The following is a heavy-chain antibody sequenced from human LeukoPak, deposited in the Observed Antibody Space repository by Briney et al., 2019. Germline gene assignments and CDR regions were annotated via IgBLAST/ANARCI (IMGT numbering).Heavy chain of an antibody. CDR2: IRSDGSNK. V-gene: IGHV3-30*02. J-gene: IGHJ4*02. CDR3: VGDFDY. Sequence: GGSLRLSCAASGFTFSTYDMDWVRQAPGKGLEWVAFIRSDGSNKHYADSVEGRFTISRDNSKNSLYLQMNSLRAEDTALYYCVGDFDYWGQGTLVTVSS. CDR1: GFTFSTYD.